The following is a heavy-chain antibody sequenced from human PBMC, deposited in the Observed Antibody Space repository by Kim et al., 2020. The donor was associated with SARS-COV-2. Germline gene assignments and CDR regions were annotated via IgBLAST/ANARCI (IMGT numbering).Heavy chain of an antibody. Sequence: AGSVKGRLPISRDNTKNTLYLQMNSLRAEDTAVYYCAKDLVIQPNGGFDYWGQGTLVTVSS. J-gene: IGHJ4*02. V-gene: IGHV3-23*01. D-gene: IGHD5-18*01. CDR3: AKDLVIQPNGGFDY.